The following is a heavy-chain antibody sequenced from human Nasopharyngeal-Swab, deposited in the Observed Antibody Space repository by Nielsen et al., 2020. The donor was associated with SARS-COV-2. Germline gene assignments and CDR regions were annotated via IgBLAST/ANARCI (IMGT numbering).Heavy chain of an antibody. D-gene: IGHD1-1*01. CDR2: ISSSGFTI. Sequence: GGSLRLSCVASGFTFSDYAVNWVRQAPGEGLEWVSSISSSGFTIYYADSVKGRFTISRGNARNSLYLQMNSLRAEDTALYYCARESPRTNWHDGYFDYWGHGTLVTVSS. CDR3: ARESPRTNWHDGYFDY. CDR1: GFTFSDYA. J-gene: IGHJ4*01. V-gene: IGHV3-48*03.